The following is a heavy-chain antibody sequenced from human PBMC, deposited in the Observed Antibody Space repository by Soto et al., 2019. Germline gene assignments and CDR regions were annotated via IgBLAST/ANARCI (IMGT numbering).Heavy chain of an antibody. V-gene: IGHV4-31*03. J-gene: IGHJ6*02. D-gene: IGHD3-3*01. CDR3: ARDIQGGYYALYGMDV. CDR2: IYYSGIT. Sequence: SETLSLTCTVSGGSISSGGYYWSWLRQHPGKGLEWIGYIYYSGITYYNPSLKSRVTISVDTSKNKFSRKLSXATAADTALYCCARDIQGGYYALYGMDVWGQGTMVTVYS. CDR1: GGSISSGGYY.